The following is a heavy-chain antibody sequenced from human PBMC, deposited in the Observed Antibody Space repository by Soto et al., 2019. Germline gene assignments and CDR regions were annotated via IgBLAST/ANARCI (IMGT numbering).Heavy chain of an antibody. V-gene: IGHV1-69*13. D-gene: IGHD6-13*01. CDR3: AREPPLAESLAAGPSGNWVDP. CDR1: GGTFSSYA. CDR2: IIPIFGTA. Sequence: SVKVSCKASGGTFSSYAISWVRQAPGQGLEWMGGIIPIFGTANYAQKFQGRVTITADESTSTAYMELSSLRSEDTAVYYCAREPPLAESLAAGPSGNWVDPWGQGTLVTVSS. J-gene: IGHJ5*02.